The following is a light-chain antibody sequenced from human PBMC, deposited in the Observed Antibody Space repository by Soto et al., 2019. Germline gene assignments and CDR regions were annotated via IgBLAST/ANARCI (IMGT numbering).Light chain of an antibody. CDR1: SSNIGSEA. Sequence: QSVLTQPPSASGTPGQRVTISCSGSSSNIGSEAVNWYQQLPGTTPNLLLYSNNPRPSGVPDRFSGSKSGTSAALAISGRQSDDEADYYCAAWDVSLNGPVFGGGTKLTVL. J-gene: IGLJ3*02. V-gene: IGLV1-44*01. CDR2: SNN. CDR3: AAWDVSLNGPV.